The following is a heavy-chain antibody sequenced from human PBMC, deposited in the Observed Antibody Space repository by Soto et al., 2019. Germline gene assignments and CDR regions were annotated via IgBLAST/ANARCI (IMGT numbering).Heavy chain of an antibody. D-gene: IGHD1-26*01. J-gene: IGHJ6*02. CDR3: ARTTGIVGASYSYYGMDV. Sequence: ASVKVSCKASGGTFSSYAISWVRQAPGQGLEWMGGTIPMFGTTNYAQKFQGRVTITADESTSTAYMEVSSLRSEDTAMYYCARTTGIVGASYSYYGMDVWGQGTTVTVSS. CDR2: TIPMFGTT. CDR1: GGTFSSYA. V-gene: IGHV1-69*13.